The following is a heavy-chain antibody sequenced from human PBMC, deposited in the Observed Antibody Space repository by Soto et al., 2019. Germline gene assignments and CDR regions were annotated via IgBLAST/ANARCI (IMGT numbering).Heavy chain of an antibody. J-gene: IGHJ6*02. Sequence: QVQLQESGPGLVKPSQTLSLTCTVSGGSISSGDYYWSWIRQPPGKGLEWIGYIYYSGSTYYNPSLKSRVTISADTSKNQFSLKLSSVTAADTAVYYCARERGGREVYYYGMDVWGQGTTVTVSS. V-gene: IGHV4-30-4*01. CDR3: ARERGGREVYYYGMDV. D-gene: IGHD1-26*01. CDR1: GGSISSGDYY. CDR2: IYYSGST.